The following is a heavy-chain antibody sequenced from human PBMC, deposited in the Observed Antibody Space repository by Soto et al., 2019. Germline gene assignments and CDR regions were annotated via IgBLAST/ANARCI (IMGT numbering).Heavy chain of an antibody. CDR1: GFIFSSYW. D-gene: IGHD1-26*01. CDR3: ARPLTMGWNLLIDVY. CDR2: IKQDGSEK. J-gene: IGHJ4*02. V-gene: IGHV3-7*01. Sequence: HPGGSLRLSCVASGFIFSSYWMTWVRQAPGKGLEWVANIKQDGSEKYYVDSVKGRFTISRDNAKNSLYLQMNSLRVEDTAVYYCARPLTMGWNLLIDVYWGQGA.